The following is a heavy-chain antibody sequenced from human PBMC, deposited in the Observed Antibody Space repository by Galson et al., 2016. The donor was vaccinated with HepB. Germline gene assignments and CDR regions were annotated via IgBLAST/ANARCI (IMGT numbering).Heavy chain of an antibody. CDR1: GASINSGDHF. Sequence: TLSLTCTVAGASINSGDHFWTWIRQPAGKGLEWIGHIYTGGSNEYNPSLRSRVSISIDTSENQFSLKLPSVTASETAVYYCARESRFLGGSGFYFWGQGSLVTVSS. CDR3: ARESRFLGGSGFYF. D-gene: IGHD3-3*01. CDR2: IYTGGSN. V-gene: IGHV4-61*09. J-gene: IGHJ1*01.